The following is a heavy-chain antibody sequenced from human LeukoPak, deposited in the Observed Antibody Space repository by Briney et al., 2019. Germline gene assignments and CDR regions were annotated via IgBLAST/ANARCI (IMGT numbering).Heavy chain of an antibody. V-gene: IGHV4-34*01. Sequence: PSETLSLTCAVYGGSFSGYYWSWIRQPPGKGLEWIGEINHSGSTNYNPSLKSRVTISLDTSKNQLSLKLSSVTAADTAVYYCARDTVGATFPGAFDIWGQGTMVTVSS. CDR1: GGSFSGYY. CDR3: ARDTVGATFPGAFDI. D-gene: IGHD1-26*01. CDR2: INHSGST. J-gene: IGHJ3*02.